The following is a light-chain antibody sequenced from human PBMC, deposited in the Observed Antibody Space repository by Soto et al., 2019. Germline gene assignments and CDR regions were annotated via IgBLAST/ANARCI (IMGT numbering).Light chain of an antibody. V-gene: IGLV2-14*03. CDR3: NSFTTSSTLV. J-gene: IGLJ2*01. Sequence: QSVLTQPVSVSGSPGQSITISCTGTSSDVGAYNYVSWYQHHPGKAPKLMIYDVSNRPSGVSNRFSGSKSGNTASLTISGLQAEDEADYYCNSFTTSSTLVFGGGTKVTVL. CDR1: SSDVGAYNY. CDR2: DVS.